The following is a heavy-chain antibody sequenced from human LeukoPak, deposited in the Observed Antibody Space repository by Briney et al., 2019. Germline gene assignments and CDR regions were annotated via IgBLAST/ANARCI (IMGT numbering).Heavy chain of an antibody. Sequence: PSETLSLTCTVSGGSISSSSYYWGWIRQPPGKGLEWIGSSYYSGSTYYNPSLKSRVTISVDTSKNQFSLKLSSVTAADTAVYYCARHAQYGSGRNWLDPWGQGTLVTVSS. V-gene: IGHV4-39*01. CDR1: GGSISSSSYY. CDR2: SYYSGST. D-gene: IGHD3-10*01. CDR3: ARHAQYGSGRNWLDP. J-gene: IGHJ5*02.